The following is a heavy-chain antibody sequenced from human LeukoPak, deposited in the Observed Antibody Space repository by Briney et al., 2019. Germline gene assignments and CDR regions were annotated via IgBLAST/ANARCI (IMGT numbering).Heavy chain of an antibody. D-gene: IGHD3-9*01. CDR3: ARQGDILTGYYRQNWFDP. CDR2: IYYSGST. J-gene: IGHJ5*02. V-gene: IGHV4-59*08. Sequence: SETLSLTCTVSGGSISSYYWSWIRQPPGKGLEWIGYIYYSGSTNYNPSLKSRVTISVDTSKNQFSLKLSSVTAADTAVYYCARQGDILTGYYRQNWFDPWGQGTLVTVSS. CDR1: GGSISSYY.